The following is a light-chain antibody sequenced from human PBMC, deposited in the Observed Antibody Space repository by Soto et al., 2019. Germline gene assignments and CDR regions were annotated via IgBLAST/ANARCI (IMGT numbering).Light chain of an antibody. CDR1: QGISSY. Sequence: AIRMTQSPSSLSASTGDRVTITCRASQGISSYLAWYQQKPGKAPKVLIFAASSLQSGVPSRFSGSGSGTDFTLTISSLQPEDFATYYCQQSFSTPITFGQGTRLEI. CDR2: AAS. CDR3: QQSFSTPIT. V-gene: IGKV1-8*01. J-gene: IGKJ5*01.